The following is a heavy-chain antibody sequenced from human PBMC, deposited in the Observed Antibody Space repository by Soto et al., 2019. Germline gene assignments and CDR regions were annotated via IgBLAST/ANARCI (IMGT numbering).Heavy chain of an antibody. Sequence: QVQMLESVGGVVQPGTSLRLSCATSGFTFSNYGMHWVRQAPGKGLEWVEDIDSEGGNEHYPCSVRGRFTISRDNSKRTLYLEMNGLRVENTAVYYCEKDSPQCQWLILEWGRGTLVTVSS. D-gene: IGHD6-19*01. CDR1: GFTFSNYG. J-gene: IGHJ4*02. V-gene: IGHV3-30*18. CDR3: EKDSPQCQWLILE. CDR2: IDSEGGNE.